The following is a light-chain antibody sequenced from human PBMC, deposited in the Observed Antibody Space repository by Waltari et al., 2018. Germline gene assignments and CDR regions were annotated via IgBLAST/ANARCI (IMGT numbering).Light chain of an antibody. CDR2: DAS. V-gene: IGKV3-20*01. CDR1: QSVGRS. J-gene: IGKJ1*01. Sequence: ESVFTQSPGSLSLSQRGRATLACRACQSVGRSLAWYQQKPGQAPRLLIYDASRRATGIPDRFSGSGSGTDFSLTISTLEPEDFAVYYCQHYVRLPATFGQGTKVEI. CDR3: QHYVRLPAT.